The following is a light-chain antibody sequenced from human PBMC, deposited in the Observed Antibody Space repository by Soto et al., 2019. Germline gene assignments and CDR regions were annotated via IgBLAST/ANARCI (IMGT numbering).Light chain of an antibody. CDR3: SSYTSSSLGV. Sequence: QSALTQPASVSGSPGQSITISCTGTSSEVGGYNYVSWYQQHPGKAPKLMIYEVSNRPSGVSNRFSGSKSGNTASLTISGLQAEDEADYYCSSYTSSSLGVFGGGTKLTVL. J-gene: IGLJ2*01. CDR2: EVS. CDR1: SSEVGGYNY. V-gene: IGLV2-14*01.